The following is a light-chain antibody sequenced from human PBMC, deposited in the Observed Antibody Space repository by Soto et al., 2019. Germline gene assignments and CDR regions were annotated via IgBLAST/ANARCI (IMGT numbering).Light chain of an antibody. Sequence: VVMTQSPLSLPVTLGQPAAISCSSTDSLVYADGNTYLQWFQQRPGQSPRRLIYKISNRDSGVPDRFSGSGSGTDFTLQISRVEAEDVGVYYCMQGTHWPLTFGQGTRLEIK. CDR3: MQGTHWPLT. J-gene: IGKJ5*01. CDR1: DSLVYADGNTY. V-gene: IGKV2-30*01. CDR2: KIS.